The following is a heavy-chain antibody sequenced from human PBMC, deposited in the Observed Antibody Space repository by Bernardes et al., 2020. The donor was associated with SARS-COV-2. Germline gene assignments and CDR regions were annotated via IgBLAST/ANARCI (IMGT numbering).Heavy chain of an antibody. Sequence: GGSLRLSCAASGFTFSNYWMHWVRQAPGKGLVWVSRINSDGSSTSYADSVKGRFAISRDNAKNTLYLQMNSLRAEDTAVYYCARGAASGYGSFGVWGQGTLVTVSS. CDR3: ARGAASGYGSFGV. J-gene: IGHJ4*02. D-gene: IGHD5-12*01. CDR2: INSDGSST. V-gene: IGHV3-74*01. CDR1: GFTFSNYW.